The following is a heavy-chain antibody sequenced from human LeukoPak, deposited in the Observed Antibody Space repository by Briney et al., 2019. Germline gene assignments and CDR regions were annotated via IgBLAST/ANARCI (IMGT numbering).Heavy chain of an antibody. CDR3: AREALNWFDP. J-gene: IGHJ5*02. V-gene: IGHV1-3*01. CDR2: INAGNGNT. CDR1: GYTFTSYA. Sequence: GASVKVSCTASGYTFTSYAMHWVRQAPGQRLEWMGWINAGNGNTKYPQKFQGRVTITRDTSASTAYMELSSLRSEDTAVYYCAREALNWFDPWGQGTLVTVSS.